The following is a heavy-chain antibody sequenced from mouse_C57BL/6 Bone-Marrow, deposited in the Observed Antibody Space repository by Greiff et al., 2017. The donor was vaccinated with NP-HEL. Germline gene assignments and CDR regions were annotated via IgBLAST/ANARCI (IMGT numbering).Heavy chain of an antibody. CDR2: IWGDGST. CDR3: ARTTAVVAMDY. D-gene: IGHD1-1*01. V-gene: IGHV2-3*01. J-gene: IGHJ4*01. Sequence: VQLVESGPGLVAPSQSLSITCTVSGFSLTSYGVSWVRQPPGKGLEWLGVIWGDGSTNYHSALISRLSISKVNSKSQVFIKLNSLTTDDTATYYCARTTAVVAMDYWGRGTSVTVSA. CDR1: GFSLTSYG.